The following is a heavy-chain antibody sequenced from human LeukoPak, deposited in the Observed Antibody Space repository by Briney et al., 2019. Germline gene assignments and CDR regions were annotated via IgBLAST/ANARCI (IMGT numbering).Heavy chain of an antibody. D-gene: IGHD3-10*01. J-gene: IGHJ4*02. CDR1: GFTFSYYA. V-gene: IGHV3-33*01. CDR2: IWSDGSNK. Sequence: GGSLRLSCSASGFTFSYYAIHWVRQAPGKGLEWVALIWSDGSNKYYAASVKGRITISRDNSKHTVYLQMNSLRAEDTAVYYCARELFSSGSCPDGWGQGTLVTVSS. CDR3: ARELFSSGSCPDG.